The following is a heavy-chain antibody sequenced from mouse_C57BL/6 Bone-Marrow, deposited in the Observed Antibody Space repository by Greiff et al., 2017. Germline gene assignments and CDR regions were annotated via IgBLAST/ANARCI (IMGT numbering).Heavy chain of an antibody. V-gene: IGHV14-4*01. CDR1: GFHFKDDY. CDR3: TTDGPVWFAY. D-gene: IGHD2-3*01. CDR2: IDPENGDT. Sequence: EVQLQQSGAELVRPGASVKLSCTASGFHFKDDYMHWVKQRPEQGLEWIGWIDPENGDTAYASKFQGKATITADTSSNTAYLQLSSLTSEDTAVYYCTTDGPVWFAYWGQGTLVTVSA. J-gene: IGHJ3*01.